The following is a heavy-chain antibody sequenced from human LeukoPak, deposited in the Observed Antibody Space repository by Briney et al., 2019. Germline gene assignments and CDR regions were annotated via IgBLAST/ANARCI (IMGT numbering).Heavy chain of an antibody. D-gene: IGHD5-12*01. J-gene: IGHJ4*02. Sequence: ASVKVSCKASGYTFTSYGISWVRQAPGQGLEWMGWISAYNGNTNYAQKLQGRVTMTTDTSTSTAYMELRSLRSDDTAVYYCARIRQHGYSGYDLLDYWGQGTLVTVSS. V-gene: IGHV1-18*01. CDR2: ISAYNGNT. CDR1: GYTFTSYG. CDR3: ARIRQHGYSGYDLLDY.